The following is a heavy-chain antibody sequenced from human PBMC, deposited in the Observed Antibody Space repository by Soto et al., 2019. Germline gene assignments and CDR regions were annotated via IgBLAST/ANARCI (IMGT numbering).Heavy chain of an antibody. J-gene: IGHJ4*02. Sequence: GGSLRLSCAASGVTFSSYCMHWVRQAPGKGLEWVADIWGDGNNIYYADSVKGRFTISRDNSKNTLYLQMNSLRAEDTAVYYCARDIAARRGYFDYWGQGTLVTVSS. CDR2: IWGDGNNI. D-gene: IGHD6-6*01. V-gene: IGHV3-33*01. CDR3: ARDIAARRGYFDY. CDR1: GVTFSSYC.